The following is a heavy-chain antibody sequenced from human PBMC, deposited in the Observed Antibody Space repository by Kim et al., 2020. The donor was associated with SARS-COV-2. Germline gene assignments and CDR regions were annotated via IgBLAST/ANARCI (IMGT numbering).Heavy chain of an antibody. CDR1: GFIFHDYT. J-gene: IGHJ1*01. CDR3: ASERLQYFHH. D-gene: IGHD2-21*02. V-gene: IGHV3-43*01. Sequence: GSLRLSCAASGFIFHDYTMHWVRQVPGKGLEWVSLITHDGGATFYADSVKGRFTISRDNNRHSLYLQMNSLRTEDAGFYHCASERLQYFHHWGQGTLVTVSS. CDR2: ITHDGGAT.